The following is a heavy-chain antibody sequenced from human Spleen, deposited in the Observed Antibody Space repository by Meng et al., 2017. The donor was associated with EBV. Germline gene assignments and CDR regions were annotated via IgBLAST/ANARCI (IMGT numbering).Heavy chain of an antibody. Sequence: VKVLGSGGGFVQAGGASRLSCAGSGFIFRNDAMSWVRQPPGKGLEWVSTISGSGAASYYADSVRGRFTLSRDNSKNMLYLQMNSLRAEDSAVYYCARDLSGRFDPWGQGTLVTVSS. D-gene: IGHD1-26*01. CDR3: ARDLSGRFDP. V-gene: IGHV3-23*01. CDR2: ISGSGAAS. J-gene: IGHJ5*02. CDR1: GFIFRNDA.